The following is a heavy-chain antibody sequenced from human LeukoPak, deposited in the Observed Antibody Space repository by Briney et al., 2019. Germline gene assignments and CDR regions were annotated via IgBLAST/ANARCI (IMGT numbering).Heavy chain of an antibody. V-gene: IGHV3-23*01. CDR3: VRAFGGYNSQRFYYNMDV. D-gene: IGHD5-24*01. J-gene: IGHJ6*03. CDR1: GFTVSSYA. CDR2: IRGSGGST. Sequence: GGSLRLSCAASGFTVSSYAMSWVRQAAGKGLEWVSVIRGSGGSTYYAGSVKGGFTISGDNTKTTLYLQMNILRAEDTAVYYCVRAFGGYNSQRFYYNMDVWGKGTTVTVSS.